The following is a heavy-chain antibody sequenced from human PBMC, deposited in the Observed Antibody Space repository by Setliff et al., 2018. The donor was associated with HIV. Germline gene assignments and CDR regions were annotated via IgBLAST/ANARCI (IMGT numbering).Heavy chain of an antibody. J-gene: IGHJ5*02. CDR1: GYTFTSYG. D-gene: IGHD4-17*01. V-gene: IGHV1-18*01. CDR2: ISAYNGNT. Sequence: ASVKVSCKASGYTFTSYGISWVRQAPGQGLEWMGWISAYNGNTNYAQNFQGRVTMTTDTSTSTVHMGLRSLRSDDTAVYYCASSVDNYGDNRWFDPWGQGTLVTVSS. CDR3: ASSVDNYGDNRWFDP.